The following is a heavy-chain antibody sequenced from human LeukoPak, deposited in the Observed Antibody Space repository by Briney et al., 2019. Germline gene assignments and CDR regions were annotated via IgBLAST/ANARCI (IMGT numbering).Heavy chain of an antibody. V-gene: IGHV4-59*08. J-gene: IGHJ4*02. D-gene: IGHD4-17*01. CDR3: ARTLDYGDYVFDY. Sequence: SETLSLTCTVSGGSISSYYWSWIRQPPGKGLEWIGYIYYSGSTNYNPSLKSRVTISVDTSKNQFSLKLSSVTAAHTAVYYCARTLDYGDYVFDYWGQGTLVTVSS. CDR1: GGSISSYY. CDR2: IYYSGST.